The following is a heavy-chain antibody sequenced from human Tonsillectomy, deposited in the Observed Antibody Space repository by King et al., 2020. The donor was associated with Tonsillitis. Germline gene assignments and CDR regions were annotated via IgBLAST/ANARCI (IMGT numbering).Heavy chain of an antibody. D-gene: IGHD3-22*01. CDR1: CGSIGNYF. CDR3: ARGWPYYYDGLGYHAFDY. CDR2: IFHAGST. V-gene: IGHV4-4*07. Sequence: VQLQESGPGLVKPSETLSLTCTVACGSIGNYFGNWIRQPAGEGLEWVVRIFHAGSTNYNPSLKGQITMSVDSSKNQFSLMLNSVIAADTAVYYCARGWPYYYDGLGYHAFDYWGQGALVTVSS. J-gene: IGHJ4*02.